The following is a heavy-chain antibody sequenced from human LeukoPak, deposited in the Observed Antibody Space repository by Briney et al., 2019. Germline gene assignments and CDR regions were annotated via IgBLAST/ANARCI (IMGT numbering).Heavy chain of an antibody. Sequence: GGSLRLSCAASGFTFSSYWMHWVRQAPGKGLVWVSRINSDGSSTSYADSVKGRFTISRDNAKNTLYLQMNSLRAEDTAVYYCARDSRFGEFNDAFDIWGQGTMVTVSS. V-gene: IGHV3-74*01. CDR2: INSDGSST. CDR1: GFTFSSYW. CDR3: ARDSRFGEFNDAFDI. J-gene: IGHJ3*02. D-gene: IGHD3-10*01.